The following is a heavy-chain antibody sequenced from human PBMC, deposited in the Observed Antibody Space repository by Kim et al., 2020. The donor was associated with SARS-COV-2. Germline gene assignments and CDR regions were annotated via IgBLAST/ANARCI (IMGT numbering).Heavy chain of an antibody. V-gene: IGHV3-48*03. CDR3: ATNPTAAGTSY. D-gene: IGHD6-13*01. Sequence: GGSLRLSCAASGFTFSSYEMNWVRQAPGKGLEWVSYISSSGSTIYYADSVKGRFTISRDNAKNSLYLQMNSLRAEDTAVYYCATNPTAAGTSYWGQGTLVTVSS. CDR1: GFTFSSYE. CDR2: ISSSGSTI. J-gene: IGHJ4*02.